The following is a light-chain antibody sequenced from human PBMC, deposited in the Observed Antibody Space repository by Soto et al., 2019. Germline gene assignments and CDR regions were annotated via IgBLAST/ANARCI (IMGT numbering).Light chain of an antibody. CDR3: QQRYIWPPIT. CDR1: QSVSTY. J-gene: IGKJ5*01. V-gene: IGKV3-11*01. Sequence: EIVLTQSPATLSLSPGERATLSCRASQSVSTYLAWYQQKPGQTPRLLIYDVSNRATGIPARFSGSGSGTDFTLIISSLEPEDFAVYYCQQRYIWPPITFGQGTRLEIK. CDR2: DVS.